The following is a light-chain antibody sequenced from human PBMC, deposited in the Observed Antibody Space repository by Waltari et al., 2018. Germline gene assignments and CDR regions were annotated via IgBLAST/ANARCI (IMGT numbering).Light chain of an antibody. CDR1: SSDVGGYHY. V-gene: IGLV2-14*03. J-gene: IGLJ3*02. Sequence: QSALTQPASVSGSPGQSITISCTGTSSDVGGYHYVSWYPQHPGKAPNLMIYDVSNRPSGVSNPFSGSKSGNTASLTISGLQAEDEADYYCSSYTSSSTLVFGGGTKLTVL. CDR3: SSYTSSSTLV. CDR2: DVS.